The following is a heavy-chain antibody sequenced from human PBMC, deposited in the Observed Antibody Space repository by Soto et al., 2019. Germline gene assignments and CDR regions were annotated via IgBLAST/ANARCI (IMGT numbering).Heavy chain of an antibody. D-gene: IGHD3-22*01. CDR1: GFTFSSYA. V-gene: IGHV3-23*01. CDR3: ANRRFNYYDSSGYYADY. J-gene: IGHJ4*02. Sequence: PGGSLRLSCAASGFTFSSYAMSWVRQAPGKGLEWVSAISGSGGSTYCADSVKGRFTISRDNSKNTLYLQMNSLRAEDTAVYYCANRRFNYYDSSGYYADYWGQGTLVTVSS. CDR2: ISGSGGST.